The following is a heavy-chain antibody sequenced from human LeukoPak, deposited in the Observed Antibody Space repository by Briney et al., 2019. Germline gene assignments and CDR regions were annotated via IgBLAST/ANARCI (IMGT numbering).Heavy chain of an antibody. CDR1: GFTFSSYS. V-gene: IGHV3-23*01. Sequence: PGGSLRLSCAASGFTFSSYSMNWVRQAPGMGLEWVSVVSTNGDVTFYADSVKGRFTISRDNSKNTLFLQMNSLRAEDTAVYYCAKLSLSGRSQSADYWGQGTLVTVSS. CDR3: AKLSLSGRSQSADY. J-gene: IGHJ4*02. CDR2: VSTNGDVT. D-gene: IGHD3-10*01.